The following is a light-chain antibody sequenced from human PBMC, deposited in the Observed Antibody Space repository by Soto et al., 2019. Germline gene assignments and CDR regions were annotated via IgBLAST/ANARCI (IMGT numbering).Light chain of an antibody. J-gene: IGLJ1*01. CDR1: SSDVGSYNL. CDR2: EGS. Sequence: QSALTQPASVSGSPGQSITISCTGTSSDVGSYNLVSWYQQHPGKAPKLMIYEGSKRPSGVPNRFSGSKSGNTASLTISGLQAEDEADYYCCSYAGSSTSVFGTGTKLTVL. CDR3: CSYAGSSTSV. V-gene: IGLV2-23*01.